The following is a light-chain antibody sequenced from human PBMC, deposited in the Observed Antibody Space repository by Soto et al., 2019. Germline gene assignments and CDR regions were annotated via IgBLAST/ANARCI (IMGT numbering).Light chain of an antibody. Sequence: DIQMTQSPSSLSASVGDRVTITCRASQGISNYLAWYQQKPGKVPKLLIYAASTLEPGVPSRFSGSGSGTDFTLTISSLQSEDVATYYCQKYNCAPFTFGPGTKVDIK. CDR3: QKYNCAPFT. CDR1: QGISNY. V-gene: IGKV1-27*01. CDR2: AAS. J-gene: IGKJ3*01.